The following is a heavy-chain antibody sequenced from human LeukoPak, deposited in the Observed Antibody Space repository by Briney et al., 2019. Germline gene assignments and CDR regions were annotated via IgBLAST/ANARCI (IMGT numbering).Heavy chain of an antibody. D-gene: IGHD3-10*01. CDR1: GFTFRRYD. J-gene: IGHJ4*02. Sequence: GGSLRLSCVASGFTFRRYDMNWVRQAPGKGLEWVSYIAGSGSSRDYADSVKGRFTISRDNAKNSLFLQMNSLRVEDTAVYYCAREGSSAWHIDFWGQGTLVTASS. CDR3: AREGSSAWHIDF. CDR2: IAGSGSSR. V-gene: IGHV3-48*03.